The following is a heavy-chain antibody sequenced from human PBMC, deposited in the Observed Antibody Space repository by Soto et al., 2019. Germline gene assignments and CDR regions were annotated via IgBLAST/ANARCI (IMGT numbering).Heavy chain of an antibody. CDR2: INHSGST. CDR3: AREGSIRYFDWLSSWFDP. Sequence: PSETLSLTCAVYGGSFSGYYWSWIRQPPGKGLEWIGEINHSGSTNYNPSLKSRVTISVDTSKNQFSLKLSSVTAADTAVYYCAREGSIRYFDWLSSWFDPWGKGTLVIVSS. J-gene: IGHJ5*02. CDR1: GGSFSGYY. D-gene: IGHD3-9*01. V-gene: IGHV4-34*01.